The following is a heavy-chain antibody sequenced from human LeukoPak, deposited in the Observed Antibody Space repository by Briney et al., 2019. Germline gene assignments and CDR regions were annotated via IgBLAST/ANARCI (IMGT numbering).Heavy chain of an antibody. D-gene: IGHD4-17*01. Sequence: SQTLSLTCTVSGGSISSGDYYWSWIRQPPGKGLEWIVYIYYSGSTYYNPSLKSRVTISVDTSKNQFSLKLSSVTAADTAVYYCAREGGDSTVTSAFDIWGQGTMVTVSS. CDR2: IYYSGST. V-gene: IGHV4-30-4*01. CDR3: AREGGDSTVTSAFDI. J-gene: IGHJ3*02. CDR1: GGSISSGDYY.